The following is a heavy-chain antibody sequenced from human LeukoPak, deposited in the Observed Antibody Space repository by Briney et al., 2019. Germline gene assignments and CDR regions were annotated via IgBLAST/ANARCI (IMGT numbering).Heavy chain of an antibody. CDR3: AKNWYYYDSSGYYGFDY. CDR1: GFTFSSYA. D-gene: IGHD3-22*01. Sequence: GRSLRLSCAASGFTFSSYAMHWVRQAPGKGLEWVAVISYDGSNKYYADSVKGRFTISRDNSKNTLYLQMNSLRAEDTAVYYCAKNWYYYDSSGYYGFDYWGQGTLVTVSS. CDR2: ISYDGSNK. V-gene: IGHV3-30-3*02. J-gene: IGHJ4*02.